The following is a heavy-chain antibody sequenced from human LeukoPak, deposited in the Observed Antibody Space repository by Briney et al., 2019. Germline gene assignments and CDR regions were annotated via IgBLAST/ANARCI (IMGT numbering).Heavy chain of an antibody. Sequence: GGSLRLSCAASGFTFSSYSMNWVRQAPGKGLEWVSSISSSSSYIYYADSVKGRFTISRDNAKNLLYLQMNSLRAEDTAVYYCAGYCSSTSCYSPDVWGQGTTVTVSS. CDR1: GFTFSSYS. CDR3: AGYCSSTSCYSPDV. CDR2: ISSSSSYI. D-gene: IGHD2-2*01. V-gene: IGHV3-21*01. J-gene: IGHJ6*02.